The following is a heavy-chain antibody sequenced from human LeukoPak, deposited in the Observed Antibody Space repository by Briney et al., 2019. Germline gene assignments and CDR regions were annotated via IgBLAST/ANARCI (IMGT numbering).Heavy chain of an antibody. CDR2: IFYSGST. V-gene: IGHV4-39*01. CDR3: AGQHDYGDYVDWFDP. Sequence: SETLSLTCTVSGGSISTSSYYWGWVRQPPGKGLEWIGNIFYSGSTYYSPSLKSRVTISLDTSRNQFSLKLSSVTAADTAVYYCAGQHDYGDYVDWFDPWGQGTLVTVSS. CDR1: GGSISTSSYY. J-gene: IGHJ5*02. D-gene: IGHD4-17*01.